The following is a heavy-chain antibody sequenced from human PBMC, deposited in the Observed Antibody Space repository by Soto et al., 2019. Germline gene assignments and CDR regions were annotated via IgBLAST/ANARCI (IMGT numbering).Heavy chain of an antibody. CDR2: SRDKPQGYST. Sequence: GGSLRLSGAGSGFTLSDHYIDWVRHAPGKGLEWVGRSRDKPQGYSTAYAASVKGRFTTSRDESKNSAYLQMNSLKTEDTAVYYCVRATYFSDSSGYTRCLDYWGQGTLVTVSS. J-gene: IGHJ4*02. CDR1: GFTLSDHY. V-gene: IGHV3-72*01. D-gene: IGHD3-22*01. CDR3: VRATYFSDSSGYTRCLDY.